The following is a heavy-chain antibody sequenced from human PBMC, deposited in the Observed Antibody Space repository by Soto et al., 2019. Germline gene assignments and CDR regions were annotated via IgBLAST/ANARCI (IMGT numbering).Heavy chain of an antibody. D-gene: IGHD6-13*01. V-gene: IGHV3-9*01. CDR3: VKDESINWYSGHFRH. CDR2: INWNSGSI. J-gene: IGHJ1*01. CDR1: GFTFDDYA. Sequence: LRLSCAASGFTFDDYAMHWVRQVPGTGLEWVSGINWNSGSIGYADSVKGRFAISRDNAKNSLHLQMNSLRAEDTAFYYCVKDESINWYSGHFRHWGQGTLVTVSS.